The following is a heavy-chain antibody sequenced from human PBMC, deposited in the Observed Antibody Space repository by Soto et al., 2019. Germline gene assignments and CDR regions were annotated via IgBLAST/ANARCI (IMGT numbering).Heavy chain of an antibody. V-gene: IGHV3-48*03. CDR3: ARTPVAARPSGVY. CDR1: GFTFSSYE. J-gene: IGHJ4*02. Sequence: GGSLRLSCAASGFTFSSYEMNWVRQAPGKGLEWVSYISSSGSTIYYADSVKGRFTISRDNAKNSLYLQMNSLRAEDTAVYYCARTPVAARPSGVYLGQGTLVTVSS. D-gene: IGHD6-6*01. CDR2: ISSSGSTI.